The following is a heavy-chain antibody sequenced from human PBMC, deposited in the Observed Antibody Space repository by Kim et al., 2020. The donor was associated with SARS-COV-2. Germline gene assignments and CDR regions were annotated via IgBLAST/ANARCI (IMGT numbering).Heavy chain of an antibody. CDR3: AREKTAILTGYYDAFDI. V-gene: IGHV4-59*01. J-gene: IGHJ3*02. Sequence: LKSRVTISVDTSKNQFSLKLSSVTAADTAVYYCAREKTAILTGYYDAFDIWGQGTMVTVSS. D-gene: IGHD3-9*01.